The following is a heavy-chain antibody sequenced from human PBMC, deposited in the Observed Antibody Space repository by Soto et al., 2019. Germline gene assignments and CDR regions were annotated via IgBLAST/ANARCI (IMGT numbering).Heavy chain of an antibody. CDR3: ATVLRYFDWLSYFDY. CDR2: ISGSGGST. J-gene: IGHJ4*02. V-gene: IGHV3-23*01. Sequence: PGGSLRLSCAASGFTFSSYAMSWVRQAPGKGLEWVSAISGSGGSTYYADSVKGRFTISRDNSKNTLYLQMNSLRAEDTAVYYCATVLRYFDWLSYFDYWAQGTLVTVSS. CDR1: GFTFSSYA. D-gene: IGHD3-9*01.